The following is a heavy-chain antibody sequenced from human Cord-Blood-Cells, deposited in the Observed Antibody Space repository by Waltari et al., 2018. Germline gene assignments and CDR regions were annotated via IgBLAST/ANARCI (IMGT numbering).Heavy chain of an antibody. V-gene: IGHV4-34*01. Sequence: QVQLQQWGAGLLKPSETLSLTCAVYGGSFSGYYWSWIRQPPGKGLEWSGEINHSGSTNYNPSLKSRVTISVDTSKNQFSLKLSSVTAADTAVYYCARGGGNSADAFDIWGQGTMVTVSS. D-gene: IGHD2-21*02. J-gene: IGHJ3*02. CDR1: GGSFSGYY. CDR3: ARGGGNSADAFDI. CDR2: INHSGST.